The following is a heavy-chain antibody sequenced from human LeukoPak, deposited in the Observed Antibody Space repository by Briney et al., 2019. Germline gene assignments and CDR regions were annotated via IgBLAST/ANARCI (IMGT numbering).Heavy chain of an antibody. V-gene: IGHV3-11*05. CDR3: ARDMDDILTGYPYGMDV. CDR2: ISSSSSYT. D-gene: IGHD3-9*01. J-gene: IGHJ6*02. CDR1: GFTFSDYY. Sequence: GGSLRLSRAASGFTFSDYYMSWIRQAPGKGLEWVSYISSSSSYTNYADSVKGRFTISRDNAKNSLYLQMNSLRAEDTAVYYCARDMDDILTGYPYGMDVWGQGTTVTVSS.